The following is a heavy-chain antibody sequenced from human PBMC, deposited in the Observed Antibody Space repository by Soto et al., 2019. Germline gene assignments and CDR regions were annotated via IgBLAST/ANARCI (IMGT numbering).Heavy chain of an antibody. CDR3: ARETGVRIAAAGRVYNWFDY. CDR1: GYTFTSYY. CDR2: INPSGGST. J-gene: IGHJ5*01. V-gene: IGHV1-46*01. D-gene: IGHD6-13*01. Sequence: ASVKVSCKASGYTFTSYYMHWVRQAPGQGLEWMGIINPSGGSTSYAQKFQGRVTMTRDTSTSTVYMELSSLRSEDTAVYYCARETGVRIAAAGRVYNWFDYWGQGTLVTVS.